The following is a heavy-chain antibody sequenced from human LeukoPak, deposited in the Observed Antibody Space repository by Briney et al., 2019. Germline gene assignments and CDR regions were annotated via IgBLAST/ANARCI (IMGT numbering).Heavy chain of an antibody. D-gene: IGHD5-18*01. Sequence: SETLSLTCGVSGGSISSTNWWTWVRQPPGEVLEFIRYIYYSGSTNYYPSLKSRVTISVDTSKNQFSLKLSSVTAADTAVYYCASGYSYGSVYAFDIWGQGTMVTVSP. V-gene: IGHV4-4*02. J-gene: IGHJ3*02. CDR3: ASGYSYGSVYAFDI. CDR1: GGSISSTNW. CDR2: IYYSGST.